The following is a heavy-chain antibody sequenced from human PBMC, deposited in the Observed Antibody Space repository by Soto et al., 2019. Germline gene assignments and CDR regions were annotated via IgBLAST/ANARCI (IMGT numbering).Heavy chain of an antibody. V-gene: IGHV4-59*01. Sequence: SETLSLTCTVSGGSISSYYWSWIRQPPGKGLEWIGYIYYSGSTNYNPSLKSRVTISVDTSKNQFSLKLSSVTAADTAVYYCARGELGRGLHLGELSFPYYFDYWGQGTLVTVSS. J-gene: IGHJ4*02. CDR3: ARGELGRGLHLGELSFPYYFDY. CDR1: GGSISSYY. CDR2: IYYSGST. D-gene: IGHD3-16*02.